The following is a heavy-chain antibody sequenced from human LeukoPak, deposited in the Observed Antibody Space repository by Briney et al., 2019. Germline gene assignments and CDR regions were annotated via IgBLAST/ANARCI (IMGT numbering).Heavy chain of an antibody. Sequence: SQTLSLTCAVSGGSISSGGYSWSWIRQPPGKGLEWIGYIYHSGSTYYNPSLKSRVTISVDTSKNQFSLKLSSVTAADTAVYYCARDGAYYYGSGSYPTVWGQGTLVTVSS. CDR2: IYHSGST. J-gene: IGHJ4*02. V-gene: IGHV4-30-2*01. CDR3: ARDGAYYYGSGSYPTV. CDR1: GGSISSGGYS. D-gene: IGHD3-10*01.